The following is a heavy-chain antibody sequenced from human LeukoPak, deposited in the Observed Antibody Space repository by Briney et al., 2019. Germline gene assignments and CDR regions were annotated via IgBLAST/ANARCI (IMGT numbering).Heavy chain of an antibody. D-gene: IGHD4-17*01. CDR3: AKGVTTVRIYYHGMDV. CDR2: ISGSGDSR. V-gene: IGHV3-23*01. J-gene: IGHJ6*02. Sequence: GGSLRLSCAASGFTFRSCAMSGVRQAPGKGLEWVSLISGSGDSRYYADSVKGRFTISRDNAKNTLWLQMNSLRAEDTAVYYCAKGVTTVRIYYHGMDVWGQGTTVTVSS. CDR1: GFTFRSCA.